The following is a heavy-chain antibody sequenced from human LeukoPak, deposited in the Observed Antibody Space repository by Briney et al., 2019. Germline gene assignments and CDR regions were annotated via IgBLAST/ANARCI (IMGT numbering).Heavy chain of an antibody. CDR1: GGSISSGGYS. J-gene: IGHJ6*02. CDR3: ARGSEYAVYSSGWTNYYYGMDV. Sequence: PSQTLSLTCAVSGGSISSGGYSWSWIRQPPGKGLEWIGYIYHSGSTYYNPSLKSRVTISVDTSKNQFSLKLSSVTAADTAVYYCARGSEYAVYSSGWTNYYYGMDVWGQGTTVTVSS. V-gene: IGHV4-30-2*01. D-gene: IGHD6-19*01. CDR2: IYHSGST.